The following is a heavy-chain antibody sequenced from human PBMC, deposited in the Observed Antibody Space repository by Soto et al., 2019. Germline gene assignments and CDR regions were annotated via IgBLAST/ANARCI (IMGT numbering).Heavy chain of an antibody. CDR2: ICTSGST. V-gene: IGHV4-4*07. Sequence: SETLSLTCTVSGGSISSYYWSWIRQPAGKGLEWIGRICTSGSTNYNPSLKSRVTMSLDTSKNQFSLKLTSVTAADTALYYCARGNCSSPNCYSFSGYYSMDVWGQGTTVTVSS. CDR3: ARGNCSSPNCYSFSGYYSMDV. D-gene: IGHD2-2*01. CDR1: GGSISSYY. J-gene: IGHJ6*02.